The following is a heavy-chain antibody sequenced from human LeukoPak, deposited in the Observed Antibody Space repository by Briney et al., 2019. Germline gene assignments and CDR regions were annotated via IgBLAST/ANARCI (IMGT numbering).Heavy chain of an antibody. CDR1: GGSFSSGNW. CDR3: ARDKQVYMDV. V-gene: IGHV4-4*02. CDR2: IYPSGST. Sequence: PSETLSLTCAVSGGSFSSGNWWNWVRPPPGKGLEWIGQIYPSGSTNYNPSLESRVTISIDMSKNQFSLKLSSVTAADTAVYYCARDKQVYMDVWGKGTTVTVSS. J-gene: IGHJ6*03.